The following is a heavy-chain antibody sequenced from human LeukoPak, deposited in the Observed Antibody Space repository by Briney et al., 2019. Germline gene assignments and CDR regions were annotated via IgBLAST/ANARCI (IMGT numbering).Heavy chain of an antibody. CDR1: GFTFSSYA. CDR3: VRGIAARPGGYYYYYYGMDV. D-gene: IGHD6-6*01. CDR2: IWYDGSNK. Sequence: GGSLRLSCAASGFTFSSYAMHWVRQAPGRGLEWVAVIWYDGSNKYYADSVKGRFTISRDNSKNTLYLQMNSLRAEDTAVYYCVRGIAARPGGYYYYYYGMDVWGQGTTVTVSS. J-gene: IGHJ6*02. V-gene: IGHV3-33*08.